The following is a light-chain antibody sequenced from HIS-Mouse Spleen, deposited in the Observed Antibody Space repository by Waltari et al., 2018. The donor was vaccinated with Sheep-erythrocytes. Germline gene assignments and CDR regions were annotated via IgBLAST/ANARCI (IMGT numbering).Light chain of an antibody. Sequence: QSALTQPASVSGSPGQSITISCSGSSSNIGNNYVSRYQQLPGTAPKLLIYDNNKRPSGIPDRFSGSKSGTSATLGITGLQTGDEADYYCGTWDSSLSAGVFGGGTKLTVL. V-gene: IGLV1-51*01. CDR2: DNN. CDR3: GTWDSSLSAGV. CDR1: SSNIGNNY. J-gene: IGLJ2*01.